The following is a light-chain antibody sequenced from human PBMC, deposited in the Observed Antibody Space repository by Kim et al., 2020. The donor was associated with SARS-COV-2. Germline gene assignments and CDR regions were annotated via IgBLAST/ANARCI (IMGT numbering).Light chain of an antibody. CDR2: SNN. CDR3: AVWDDNLSAVI. J-gene: IGLJ2*01. Sequence: QSVLTQPPSASGTPGQRVTISCSGDTSNIGSHHLYWYQQVAGAAPKLLISSNNQRPSGVPDRFSASKSGTSASLAISGLRSDDEGLYHCAVWDDNLSAVIFGGGTQLTVL. V-gene: IGLV1-47*02. CDR1: TSNIGSHH.